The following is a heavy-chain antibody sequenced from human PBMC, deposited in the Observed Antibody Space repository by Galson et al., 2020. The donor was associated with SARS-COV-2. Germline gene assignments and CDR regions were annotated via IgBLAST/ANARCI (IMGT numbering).Heavy chain of an antibody. Sequence: GGSLRLSCAASGFTFSSYVMSWVRQAPGKGLEWVAAISGTGGNTYYADSVKGRFTISRDNSKNTLYLQMNSLRADDMAVYYCAKRSFSYYGESYFDYWGQGTLVTVSS. V-gene: IGHV3-23*01. CDR3: AKRSFSYYGESYFDY. D-gene: IGHD4-17*01. J-gene: IGHJ4*02. CDR2: ISGTGGNT. CDR1: GFTFSSYV.